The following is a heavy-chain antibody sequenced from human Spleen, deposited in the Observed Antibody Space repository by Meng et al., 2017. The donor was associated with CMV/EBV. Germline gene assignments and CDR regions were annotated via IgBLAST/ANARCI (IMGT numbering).Heavy chain of an antibody. CDR1: GYSISSGYY. J-gene: IGHJ4*02. Sequence: SETLSLTCTVSGYSISSGYYWGWIRQPPGKGLEWIGSIYHSGSTYYNPSLKSRVTISVDTSKNQFSLKLNSVTAADTAVYYCAGGDCTSNSCYKGYWGQGTLVTVSS. V-gene: IGHV4-38-2*02. D-gene: IGHD2-2*02. CDR2: IYHSGST. CDR3: AGGDCTSNSCYKGY.